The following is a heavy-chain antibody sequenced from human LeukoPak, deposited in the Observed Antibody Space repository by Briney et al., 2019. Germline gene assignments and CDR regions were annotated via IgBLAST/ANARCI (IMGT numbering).Heavy chain of an antibody. CDR3: ARDQRYYDSSGHLDY. CDR1: GYTFTGYY. CDR2: INPSGGRT. V-gene: IGHV1-46*01. J-gene: IGHJ4*02. Sequence: ASVKVSCKGSGYTFTGYYMHWVRQAPGQGLEWMGIINPSGGRTSYAQKFQGRVTMTRDTSTSTVYMELSSLRSEDTAVYYCARDQRYYDSSGHLDYWGQGTLVTVSS. D-gene: IGHD3-22*01.